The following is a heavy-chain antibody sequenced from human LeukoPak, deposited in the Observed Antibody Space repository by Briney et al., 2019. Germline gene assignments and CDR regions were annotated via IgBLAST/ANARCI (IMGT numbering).Heavy chain of an antibody. J-gene: IGHJ4*02. CDR2: IYYSGST. CDR1: GGSISGCY. Sequence: SETLSLTCTVSGGSISGCYWSWIRQPPGKGLEWIGYIYYSGSTNYNPSLKSRVTISADTSKNQFSLKLSSVTAADTAVYYCARGFRNYFTEYYFDYWGQGTLVTVSS. V-gene: IGHV4-59*01. CDR3: ARGFRNYFTEYYFDY. D-gene: IGHD3-10*01.